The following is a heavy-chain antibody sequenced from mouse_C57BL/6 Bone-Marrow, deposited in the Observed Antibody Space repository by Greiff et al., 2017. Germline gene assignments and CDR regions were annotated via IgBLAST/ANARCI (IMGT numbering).Heavy chain of an antibody. V-gene: IGHV1-69*01. CDR2: IDPSDSYT. D-gene: IGHD2-3*01. Sequence: QVQLQQPGAELVMPGASVKLSCKASGYTFTSYWMHWVKQRPGQGLEWIGEIDPSDSYTNYNQKFKGKSTLTVDKSSSTAYMQLSSLTSEDSAVYYWAREGYYFWYFDVWGTGTTVTVSS. CDR1: GYTFTSYW. CDR3: AREGYYFWYFDV. J-gene: IGHJ1*03.